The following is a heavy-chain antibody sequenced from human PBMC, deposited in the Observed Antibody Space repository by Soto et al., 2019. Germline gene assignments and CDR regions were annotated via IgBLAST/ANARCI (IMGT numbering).Heavy chain of an antibody. J-gene: IGHJ4*02. D-gene: IGHD3-9*01. CDR2: ISGSGGST. CDR1: GFTFSSYA. Sequence: RLSCAASGFTFSSYAMSWVRQAPGKGLEWVSAISGSGGSTYYADSVKGRFTISRDNSKNTLYLQMNSLRAEDTAVYYCANPSNYDILTGHPTRDYWGQGTLVTVSS. CDR3: ANPSNYDILTGHPTRDY. V-gene: IGHV3-23*01.